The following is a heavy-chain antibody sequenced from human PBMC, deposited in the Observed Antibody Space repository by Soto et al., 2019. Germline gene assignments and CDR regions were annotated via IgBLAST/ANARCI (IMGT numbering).Heavy chain of an antibody. Sequence: GGSLRLSCAASGFNFSGSSMSWVRQAPGKGLHWVSGISRTGGRTFYTDSVKGRFTISRDNSDNTLHLQMNRPRVEDTALYYCATYDFWRFDYWVQGIVVTVSS. CDR1: GFNFSGSS. J-gene: IGHJ4*02. V-gene: IGHV3-23*01. CDR3: ATYDFWRFDY. D-gene: IGHD3-3*01. CDR2: ISRTGGRT.